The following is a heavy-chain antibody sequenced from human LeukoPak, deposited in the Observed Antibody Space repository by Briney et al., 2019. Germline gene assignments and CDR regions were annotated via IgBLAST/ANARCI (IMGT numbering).Heavy chain of an antibody. CDR3: ARLGATYFDF. D-gene: IGHD1-26*01. Sequence: SETLSLTCTVSGGSISSYYWSWIRQPPGKGLEWIGYIYYSGSTNYSPSLKSRVTMSVDTSKNRFSLRLSSVTAADTAVYYCARLGATYFDFWGQGAPVTVSS. V-gene: IGHV4-59*12. CDR1: GGSISSYY. CDR2: IYYSGST. J-gene: IGHJ4*02.